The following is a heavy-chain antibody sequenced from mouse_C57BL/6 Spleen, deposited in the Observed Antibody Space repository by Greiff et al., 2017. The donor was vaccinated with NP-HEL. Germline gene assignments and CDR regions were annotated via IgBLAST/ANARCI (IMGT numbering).Heavy chain of an antibody. CDR3: ARLEEEFAY. Sequence: VQLQQPGAELVMPGASVKLSCKASGYTFTSYWMHWVKQRPGQGLEWIGEIDPSDSYTNYNQKFKGKSTLTVDKSSSTAYMQLSRLTSEDTAVYYWARLEEEFAYWGQGTMVTVSA. CDR2: IDPSDSYT. CDR1: GYTFTSYW. J-gene: IGHJ3*01. V-gene: IGHV1-69*01.